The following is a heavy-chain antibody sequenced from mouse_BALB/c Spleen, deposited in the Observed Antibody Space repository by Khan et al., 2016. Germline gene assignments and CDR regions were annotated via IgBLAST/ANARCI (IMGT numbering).Heavy chain of an antibody. CDR3: AKGLLRGYYFDS. J-gene: IGHJ2*01. D-gene: IGHD1-1*01. V-gene: IGHV1-15*01. CDR2: IHPGGGGS. CDR1: GYTFTDYE. Sequence: VQLQESGAELVRPGASVKLSCKALGYTFTDYEMHWVKQTPVHGLEWIGAIHPGGGGSAYNQKFKVRATLTADKSSSTAYMELSSLTSEDSAGYYCAKGLLRGYYFDSWGQGTTLTVSS.